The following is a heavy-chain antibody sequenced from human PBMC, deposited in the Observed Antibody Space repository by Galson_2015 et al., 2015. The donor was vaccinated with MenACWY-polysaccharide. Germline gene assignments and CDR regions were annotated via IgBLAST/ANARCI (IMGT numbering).Heavy chain of an antibody. J-gene: IGHJ4*02. Sequence: SVKVSCKASGYTFTSYAIHWVRQAPGQGLEWMGWINIGNYNTKYSQTFQGSLTITRGTSANTAYMELNSLRSEDTAVYYCARGSEGGYNYGFFDYWGQGTLVTVSS. CDR2: INIGNYNT. CDR3: ARGSEGGYNYGFFDY. V-gene: IGHV1-3*04. CDR1: GYTFTSYA. D-gene: IGHD5-18*01.